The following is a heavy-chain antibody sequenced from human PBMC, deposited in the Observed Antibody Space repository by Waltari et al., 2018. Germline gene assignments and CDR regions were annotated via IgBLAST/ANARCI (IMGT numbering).Heavy chain of an antibody. V-gene: IGHV3-43D*04. CDR1: GLPFDDYA. CDR2: ISWDGGST. D-gene: IGHD6-19*01. J-gene: IGHJ4*02. CDR3: AKDMGRYSSGRITLFDY. Sequence: EVQPVESGGVVVQPGGSLRLSCAASGLPFDDYAMHWVRQAPGKGLEWVSLISWDGGSTYYADSVKGRFTISRDNSKNSLYLQMNSLRAEDTALYYCAKDMGRYSSGRITLFDYWGQGTLVTVSS.